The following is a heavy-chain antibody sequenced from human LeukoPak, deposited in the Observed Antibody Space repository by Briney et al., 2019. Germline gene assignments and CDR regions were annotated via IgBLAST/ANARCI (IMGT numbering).Heavy chain of an antibody. D-gene: IGHD6-6*01. CDR3: AKDTLGRSNGMDV. Sequence: GGSLRLSCAASGFTFDDYAMHWVRQAPGKGLEWVSGISWNSGSIGYADSVKGRFTISRDNAKNSLYLQMNSLRAEDTALYYCAKDTLGRSNGMDVWGQGTTVTVSS. J-gene: IGHJ6*02. CDR2: ISWNSGSI. CDR1: GFTFDDYA. V-gene: IGHV3-9*01.